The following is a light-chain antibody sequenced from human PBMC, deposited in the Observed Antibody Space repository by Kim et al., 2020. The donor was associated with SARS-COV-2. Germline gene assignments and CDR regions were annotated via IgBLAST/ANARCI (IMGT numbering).Light chain of an antibody. CDR1: QSISRN. V-gene: IGKV3-15*01. J-gene: IGKJ1*01. Sequence: PVPPGQCATLSRRASQSISRNLSWYQQKPGQAPRLLIYGASTRATGIPSRFSGSGSGTEFTLTISSLQSEDFGVYYCQQYNYWWTFGQGTKVDIK. CDR3: QQYNYWWT. CDR2: GAS.